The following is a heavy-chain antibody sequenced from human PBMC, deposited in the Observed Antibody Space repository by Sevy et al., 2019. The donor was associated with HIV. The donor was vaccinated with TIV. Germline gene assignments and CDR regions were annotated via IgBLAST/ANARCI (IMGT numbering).Heavy chain of an antibody. D-gene: IGHD6-25*01. J-gene: IGHJ4*02. V-gene: IGHV3-49*03. CDR1: GFTFGDYA. Sequence: GGSLRLSCTASGFTFGDYAMSWFRQAPGKGLEWVGFIRTKGYGGEAEYATSVLGRFVLSRDDSENIAYLPMDSLTTEDTAVYYGSRGRATLMAAQGYWGQGTLVTVSS. CDR2: IRTKGYGGEA. CDR3: SRGRATLMAAQGY.